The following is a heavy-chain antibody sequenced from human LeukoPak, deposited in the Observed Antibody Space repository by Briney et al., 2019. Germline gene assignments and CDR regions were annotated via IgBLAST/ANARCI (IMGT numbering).Heavy chain of an antibody. CDR2: IYYSGST. J-gene: IGHJ5*02. D-gene: IGHD1-14*01. CDR1: GCSISSSSYY. CDR3: AGLIRPGWFDP. Sequence: SETLSRTCTVSGCSISSSSYYWGWIRQPPGKGLEWIGSIYYSGSTYYNPSLKSRVTISVDTSKNQFSLKLSSVTAADTAVYYCAGLIRPGWFDPWGQGTLVTVSS. V-gene: IGHV4-39*01.